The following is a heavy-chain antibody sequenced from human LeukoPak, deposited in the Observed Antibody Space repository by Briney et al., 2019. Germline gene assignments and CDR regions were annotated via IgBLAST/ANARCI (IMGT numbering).Heavy chain of an antibody. CDR1: GFTFSDYY. V-gene: IGHV3-11*04. D-gene: IGHD6-19*01. Sequence: GGSLRLSCAASGFTFSDYYMSWIRQAPGKGLEWVSYISSSSSSIYYADSVKGGFTISRDNAKNSLYLQINSPRAEATAVYYCARKGAVAGTLDYWGQGTLVIVSS. CDR3: ARKGAVAGTLDY. CDR2: ISSSSSSI. J-gene: IGHJ4*02.